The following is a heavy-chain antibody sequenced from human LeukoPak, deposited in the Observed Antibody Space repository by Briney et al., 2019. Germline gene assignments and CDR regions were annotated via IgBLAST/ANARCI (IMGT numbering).Heavy chain of an antibody. Sequence: PSETLSLTCTVSGGSISNYYWNWIRQPPGKGLEWIGYIYYSGSTNYNPSLKSRVTISVDTSKNQFSLKLSSVTAADTAVYYCARLSGYSSGHYYSDYWGQGTLVTVSS. CDR2: IYYSGST. V-gene: IGHV4-59*01. CDR3: ARLSGYSSGHYYSDY. J-gene: IGHJ4*02. D-gene: IGHD3-22*01. CDR1: GGSISNYY.